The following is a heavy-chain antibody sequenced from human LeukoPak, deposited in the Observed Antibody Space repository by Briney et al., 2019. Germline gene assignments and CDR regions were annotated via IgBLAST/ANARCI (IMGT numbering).Heavy chain of an antibody. V-gene: IGHV4-59*01. CDR3: ARGTYDFWSGYHNYYYYYMDV. CDR2: IYYSGST. D-gene: IGHD3-3*01. J-gene: IGHJ6*03. Sequence: SETLSLTCTVSGGSISSYYWSWIRQPPGKGLEWIGYIYYSGSTNYNPSLKSRVTISVDTSKNQFSLKLSSVTAADTAVYYCARGTYDFWSGYHNYYYYYMDVWGKGTTVTVSS. CDR1: GGSISSYY.